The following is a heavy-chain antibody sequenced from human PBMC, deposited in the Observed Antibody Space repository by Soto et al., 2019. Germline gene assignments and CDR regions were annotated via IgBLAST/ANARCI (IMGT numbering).Heavy chain of an antibody. D-gene: IGHD3-10*01. CDR3: APGRFGEDYYMDF. CDR2: FDPEDGET. Sequence: QVQLVQSGAEVKKPGASVKVSCKVSGYTLTELSMHWVRQAPGNGLEWMGRFDPEDGETIYAQNFQGSVTMTGDTATDTAYMDLSSLKAEDTDVYYWAPGRFGEDYYMDFWG. CDR1: GYTLTELS. V-gene: IGHV1-24*01. J-gene: IGHJ6*03.